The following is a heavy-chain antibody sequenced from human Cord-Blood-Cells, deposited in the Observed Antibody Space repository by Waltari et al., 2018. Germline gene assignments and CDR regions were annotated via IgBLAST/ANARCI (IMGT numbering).Heavy chain of an antibody. CDR1: GVSFSGYY. D-gene: IGHD2-2*03. Sequence: QVQLQQWGAGLLKPSETLSLTCAVYGVSFSGYYWCWIRQPLGQWLEWTGEINHSESTNYNPSPKSRVTISVDTSKNQFSLKLSSVTAADTAVYYCARSKSGGYCSSTSCYSLDYWGQGTLVTVSS. V-gene: IGHV4-34*01. CDR3: ARSKSGGYCSSTSCYSLDY. CDR2: INHSEST. J-gene: IGHJ4*02.